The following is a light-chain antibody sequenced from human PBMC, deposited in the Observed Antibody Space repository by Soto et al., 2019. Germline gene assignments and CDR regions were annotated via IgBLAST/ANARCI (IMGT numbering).Light chain of an antibody. CDR3: KQYYKXPLT. V-gene: IGKV3-15*01. Sequence: EIVMTQSPATLSVSPGERATLSFWASKSVIRNLALYQKKPGQAPRLLIYDASTRATGIPARLSGSGSGTEFTLTISSLESQDFGVYHCKQYYKXPLTFGGGTKV. CDR1: KSVIRN. J-gene: IGKJ4*01. CDR2: DAS.